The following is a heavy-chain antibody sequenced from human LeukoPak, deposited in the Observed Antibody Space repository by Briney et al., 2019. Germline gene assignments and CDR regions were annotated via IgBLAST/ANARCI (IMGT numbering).Heavy chain of an antibody. CDR2: IYYSGST. CDR3: ASTLLLWFGELPSNWFDP. J-gene: IGHJ5*02. V-gene: IGHV4-39*01. CDR1: GGSISSSSYY. Sequence: SETLSLTCAVSGGSISSSSYYWGWIRQPPGKGLEWIGSIYYSGSTYYNPSLKSRVTISVDTSKNQFSLKLSSVTAADTAVYYCASTLLLWFGELPSNWFDPWGQGTLVTVSS. D-gene: IGHD3-10*01.